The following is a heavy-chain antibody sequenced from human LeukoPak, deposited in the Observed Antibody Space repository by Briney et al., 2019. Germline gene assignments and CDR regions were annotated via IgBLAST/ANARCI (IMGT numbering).Heavy chain of an antibody. J-gene: IGHJ1*01. CDR2: TYYRSQWYN. CDR3: ARGKAAAGLQH. V-gene: IGHV6-1*01. CDR1: GDSVSSDSTA. Sequence: SQTLSLTCAISGDSVSSDSTAWNWIRLSPSRGLEWLGRTYYRSQWYNDCAVSVKSRISINPDTSKNQFSLQLNSVTPEDTAVYYCARGKAAAGLQHWGQGSLVTVSS. D-gene: IGHD6-13*01.